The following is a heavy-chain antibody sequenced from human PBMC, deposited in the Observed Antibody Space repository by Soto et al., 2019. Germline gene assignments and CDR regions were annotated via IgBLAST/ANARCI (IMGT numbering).Heavy chain of an antibody. V-gene: IGHV4-39*01. CDR3: ARQEGGATRVWTIN. CDR1: GGSISRSTYY. CDR2: IYYSGST. Sequence: SETLSLTCTVSGGSISRSTYYWGWIRQPPGKGLEWIGNIYYSGSTYYNPSLQSRVTISVDTSKNQFSLRLSSVTAADTAVYYCARQEGGATRVWTINWGQGTLVTVSS. J-gene: IGHJ4*02. D-gene: IGHD6-6*01.